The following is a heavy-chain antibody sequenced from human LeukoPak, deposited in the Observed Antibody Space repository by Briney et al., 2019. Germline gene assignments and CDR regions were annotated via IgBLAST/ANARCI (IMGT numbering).Heavy chain of an antibody. CDR1: GFTLSTNA. J-gene: IGHJ4*03. D-gene: IGHD1-26*01. V-gene: IGHV3-23*01. CDR2: ISGSGAST. Sequence: PGGSLRLSCLTSGFTLSTNAMSWVRQAPGKGLEWISGISGSGASTYYADSVKGRFTISRDDSRNTLYLQMNSLRGDDTAVYYCAKDVGKWESLHFFDYWGQGTTVTVSS. CDR3: AKDVGKWESLHFFDY.